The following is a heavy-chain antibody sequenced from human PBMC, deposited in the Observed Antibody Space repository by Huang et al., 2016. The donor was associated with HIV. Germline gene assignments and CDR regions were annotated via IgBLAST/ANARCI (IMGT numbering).Heavy chain of an antibody. CDR3: ARARGYYYGSGGYYSRYYFDY. CDR2: MNPNSGNT. J-gene: IGHJ4*02. V-gene: IGHV1-8*03. Sequence: QVQLVQSGAEVKKPGASVRVSCRSSGYTFTNYDINWVRQATGQGIEWMGWMNPNSGNTGFAQKFQGRVTIIMNTSISTAYMELSSLRSEDTAVYYCARARGYYYGSGGYYSRYYFDYWGQGTLVTVSS. CDR1: GYTFTNYD. D-gene: IGHD3-22*01.